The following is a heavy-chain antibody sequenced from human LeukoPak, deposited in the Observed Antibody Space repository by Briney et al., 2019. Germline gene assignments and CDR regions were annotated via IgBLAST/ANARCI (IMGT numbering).Heavy chain of an antibody. D-gene: IGHD1-26*01. CDR2: IYYSGST. V-gene: IGHV4-59*01. CDR3: ARVERVGATTWGAFDI. J-gene: IGHJ3*02. Sequence: SETLSLTCTVSGGSISSYYWSWIRQPPGKGLEWIGYIYYSGSTNYNPSLKSRVTISVDTSKNQFSLKLSSVTAEDTAVYYCARVERVGATTWGAFDIWGQGTMVTVSS. CDR1: GGSISSYY.